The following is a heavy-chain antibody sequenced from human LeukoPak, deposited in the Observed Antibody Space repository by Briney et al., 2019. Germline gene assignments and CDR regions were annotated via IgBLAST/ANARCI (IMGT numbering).Heavy chain of an antibody. J-gene: IGHJ4*02. CDR3: ARGGEIFGDLMLYYFDY. V-gene: IGHV1-46*01. CDR1: GYTFTSYY. CDR2: INPSGGST. Sequence: ASVKVSCKASGYTFTSYYMHWVRQAPGQGLEWMGIINPSGGSTSYAQKFQGRVTMTRDMSTSTVYMELSSLRSEDTAVYYCARGGEIFGDLMLYYFDYWGQGTLVTVSS. D-gene: IGHD3-3*01.